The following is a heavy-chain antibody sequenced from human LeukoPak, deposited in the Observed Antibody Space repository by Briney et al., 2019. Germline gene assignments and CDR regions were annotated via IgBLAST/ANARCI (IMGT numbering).Heavy chain of an antibody. J-gene: IGHJ4*02. Sequence: PGGSLRLSCAASGFNFSDYYMSWIRQAPGKGLEWASYISSSGFSTYYAGSVKGRFTISRDNARNSLYLQMNSLALEDTALYYCARGKRRFDYWGQGTLVSVSS. V-gene: IGHV3-11*01. CDR1: GFNFSDYY. CDR3: ARGKRRFDY. CDR2: ISSSGFST.